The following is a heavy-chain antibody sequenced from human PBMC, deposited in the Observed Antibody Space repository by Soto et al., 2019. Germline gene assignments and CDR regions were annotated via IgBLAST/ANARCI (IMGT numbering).Heavy chain of an antibody. CDR3: ARDLMVRGVIILSRYYYMDV. J-gene: IGHJ6*03. CDR1: GYTFTSYY. CDR2: INPSGGST. V-gene: IGHV1-46*01. Sequence: GASVKVSCKSSGYTFTSYYMHWVRQAPGQGLEWMGIINPSGGSTSYAQKFQGRVTMTRDTSTSTVYMELSSLRPEDTAVYYCARDLMVRGVIILSRYYYMDVWGKGTTVTVSS. D-gene: IGHD3-10*01.